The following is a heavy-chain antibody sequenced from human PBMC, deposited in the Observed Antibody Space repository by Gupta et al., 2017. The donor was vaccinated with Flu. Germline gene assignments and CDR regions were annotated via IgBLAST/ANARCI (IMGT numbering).Heavy chain of an antibody. CDR1: GFTFSSYS. J-gene: IGHJ6*02. D-gene: IGHD3-22*01. CDR2: ISSSSSYI. CDR3: ARLGSIVVVKNGMDV. V-gene: IGHV3-21*01. Sequence: EVQLVESGGGLVKPGGSLRLYCAASGFTFSSYSMNWVRQAPGKGLEWVSSISSSSSYIYYADPVKGRFTISRDNAKNSLYLQMNSLRAEDTAVYYCARLGSIVVVKNGMDVWGQGTTVTVSS.